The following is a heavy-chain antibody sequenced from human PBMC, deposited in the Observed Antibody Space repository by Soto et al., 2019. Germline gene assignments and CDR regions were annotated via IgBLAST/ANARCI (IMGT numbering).Heavy chain of an antibody. Sequence: QVQVVQSGGEVKKPGASVKVSCKASGYTFINYGITWVRQAPGQGLEWMGWISPYDGNRNYAQKFQGRVTMTRDTSTSTAYMELRSLRADDTAVYYCARGFLVGATEPNWCDPWGQGTLVTVSS. J-gene: IGHJ5*02. D-gene: IGHD1-26*01. CDR1: GYTFINYG. CDR3: ARGFLVGATEPNWCDP. CDR2: ISPYDGNR. V-gene: IGHV1-18*01.